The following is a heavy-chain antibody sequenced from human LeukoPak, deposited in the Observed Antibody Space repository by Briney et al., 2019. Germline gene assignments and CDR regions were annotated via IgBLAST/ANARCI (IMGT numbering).Heavy chain of an antibody. J-gene: IGHJ6*02. CDR1: GYSISSGYY. D-gene: IGHD3-3*01. Sequence: SETLSLTCAVSGYSISSGYYWGWIRQPPGKGLEWIGSIYHSGSTYYNPSLKSRVTISVDTSKNQFSLKLSSVTAADTAVYYCARHPYYDFWSGYPEDYGMDVWGQGTTVTVSS. CDR2: IYHSGST. CDR3: ARHPYYDFWSGYPEDYGMDV. V-gene: IGHV4-38-2*01.